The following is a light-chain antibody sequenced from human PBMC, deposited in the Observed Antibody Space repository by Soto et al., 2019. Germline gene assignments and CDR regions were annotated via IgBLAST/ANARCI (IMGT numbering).Light chain of an antibody. CDR2: GAS. CDR1: QSIRHH. V-gene: IGKV1-17*01. CDR3: LQHNSHPFT. Sequence: DIQMTQSPSSLSASVEDRVIITCRASQSIRHHLAWFQHRPGAAPRRLIYGASTLQPGVPRRFSGSGSGTIFTLTISGLQPEDSAIYYCLQHNSHPFTFGRGTKVDI. J-gene: IGKJ4*02.